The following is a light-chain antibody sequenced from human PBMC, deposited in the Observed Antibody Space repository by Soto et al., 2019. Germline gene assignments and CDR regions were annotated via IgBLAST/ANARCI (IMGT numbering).Light chain of an antibody. J-gene: IGKJ4*01. CDR2: EVS. CDR3: MQSVQFPRT. Sequence: DIVMNQTPLSLSVTPGQPASISCKSSQSLLGSDGKTYLSWYLQKPGHPPQLLIFEVSNHFSGVSDRFSGSGSGTDFTLKISRVEAEDVGVYYCMQSVQFPRTFGGGTKVEIK. CDR1: QSLLGSDGKTY. V-gene: IGKV2D-29*01.